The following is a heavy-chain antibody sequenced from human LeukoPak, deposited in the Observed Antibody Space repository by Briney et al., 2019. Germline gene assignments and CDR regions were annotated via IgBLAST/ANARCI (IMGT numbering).Heavy chain of an antibody. D-gene: IGHD3-10*01. J-gene: IGHJ4*02. V-gene: IGHV1-18*01. CDR3: ARDQVTMVRGASFDY. CDR2: ISAYNGNT. CDR1: GGTFSSYA. Sequence: GASVKVSCKASGGTFSSYAISWVRQAPGQGLEWMGWISAYNGNTNYAQKLQGRVTMTTDTSTSTAYMELRSLRSDDTAVYYCARDQVTMVRGASFDYWGQGTLVTVSS.